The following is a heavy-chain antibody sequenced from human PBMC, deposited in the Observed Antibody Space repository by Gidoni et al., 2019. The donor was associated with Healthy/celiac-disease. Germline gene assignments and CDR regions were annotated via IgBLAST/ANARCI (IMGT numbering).Heavy chain of an antibody. J-gene: IGHJ5*02. CDR1: GGSSSSGGYY. D-gene: IGHD3-22*01. V-gene: IGHV4-31*03. Sequence: QVQLQESGPGLVKPSQTLSLTCTVSGGSSSSGGYYWSWIRQHPGKGLEWIGSIYYSWSTYYNPSLKSRVTISVDTSKNQFSLKLSSVTAADTAVYYCARGTPDYYDSSGYYCWFDPWGQGTLVTVSS. CDR2: IYYSWST. CDR3: ARGTPDYYDSSGYYCWFDP.